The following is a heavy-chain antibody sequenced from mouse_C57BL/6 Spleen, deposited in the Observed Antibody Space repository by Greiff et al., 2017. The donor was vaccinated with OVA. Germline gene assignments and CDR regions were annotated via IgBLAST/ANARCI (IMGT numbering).Heavy chain of an antibody. CDR1: GFTFSDYG. CDR3: ARPGNYDGNFAY. CDR2: ISSGSSTI. D-gene: IGHD2-4*01. J-gene: IGHJ3*01. Sequence: DVMLVESGGGLVKPGGSLKLSCAASGFTFSDYGMHWVRQAPEKGLEWVAYISSGSSTIYYADTVKGRFTISRDNAKNTLFLQMTSLRSEDTAMYYCARPGNYDGNFAYWGQGTLVTVSA. V-gene: IGHV5-17*01.